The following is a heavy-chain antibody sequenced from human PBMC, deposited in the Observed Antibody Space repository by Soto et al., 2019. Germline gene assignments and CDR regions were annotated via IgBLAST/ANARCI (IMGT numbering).Heavy chain of an antibody. V-gene: IGHV1-46*01. CDR2: INPSDGST. CDR3: ARAQSGDDPAYGMDV. Sequence: GASVKVSFKASGYTFTSCYMHWLRQAPGQGLAWMGIINPSDGSTSFAQKFQGRVTMTRDTSTSTVYMELSSLRSDDTAVYYCARAQSGDDPAYGMDVWGQGTTVTVSS. CDR1: GYTFTSCY. J-gene: IGHJ6*02. D-gene: IGHD1-1*01.